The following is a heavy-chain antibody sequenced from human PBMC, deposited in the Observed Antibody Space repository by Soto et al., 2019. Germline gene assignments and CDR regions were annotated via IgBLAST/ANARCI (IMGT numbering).Heavy chain of an antibody. CDR2: IYYSGST. D-gene: IGHD6-13*01. V-gene: IGHV4-59*01. CDR1: GGSISSYY. CDR3: ARVQQQLVLD. Sequence: PSETLSLTCTVSGGSISSYYWSWIRQPPGKGPEWIGYIYYSGSTNYNPSLKSRVTISVDTSKNQFSLKLSSVTAADTAVYYCARVQQQLVLDWGQGTLVTVSS. J-gene: IGHJ4*02.